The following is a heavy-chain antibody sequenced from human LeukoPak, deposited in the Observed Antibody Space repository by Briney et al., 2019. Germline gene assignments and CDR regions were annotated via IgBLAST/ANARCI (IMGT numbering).Heavy chain of an antibody. D-gene: IGHD3-10*01. V-gene: IGHV1-2*06. Sequence: ASVKVSCKASGYTLTGYYMHWVRQAPGQGLEWMGRINPNSGGTNYAQKFQGRVTMARDTSISTAYMELSRLRSDDTAVYYCARPSIPHYYGSGSNLFDYWGQGTLVTVSS. CDR2: INPNSGGT. CDR3: ARPSIPHYYGSGSNLFDY. CDR1: GYTLTGYY. J-gene: IGHJ4*02.